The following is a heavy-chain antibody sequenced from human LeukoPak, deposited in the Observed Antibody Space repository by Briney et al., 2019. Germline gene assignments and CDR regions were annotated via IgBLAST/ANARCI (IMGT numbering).Heavy chain of an antibody. D-gene: IGHD2-2*02. CDR1: WVILWTYG. Sequence: GGSLRLSCAAWWVILWTYGMHGVRQAPGRGLQWVAFIRYDGSNKYYADSVKGRFTISRDNSKNTLYLQMNGLRTEYTAVYYCAIYTTPPKAGFDPWGQGTLVTASS. CDR2: IRYDGSNK. J-gene: IGHJ5*02. CDR3: AIYTTPPKAGFDP. V-gene: IGHV3-30*02.